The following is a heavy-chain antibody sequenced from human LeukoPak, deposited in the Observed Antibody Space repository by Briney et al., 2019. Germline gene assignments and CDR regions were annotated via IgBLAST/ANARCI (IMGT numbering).Heavy chain of an antibody. CDR3: ARELSGYSYGYYYYYYMDV. Sequence: PSGTLSLTCTVSGGSISSSSYYWGWIRQPPGKGLEWIGSIYYSGSTYYNPSLKSRVTISVDTSKNQFSLKLSSVTAADTAVYYCARELSGYSYGYYYYYYMDVWGKGTTVTVSS. CDR1: GGSISSSSYY. CDR2: IYYSGST. D-gene: IGHD5-18*01. V-gene: IGHV4-39*07. J-gene: IGHJ6*03.